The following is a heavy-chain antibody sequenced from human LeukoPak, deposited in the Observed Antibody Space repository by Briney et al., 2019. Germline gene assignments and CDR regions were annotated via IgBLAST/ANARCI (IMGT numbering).Heavy chain of an antibody. CDR1: GGTFSSYA. CDR2: IIPIFGTA. V-gene: IGHV1-69*13. D-gene: IGHD5-18*01. J-gene: IGHJ4*02. Sequence: ASVKVSCKASGGTFSSYAISWVRQAPGQGLEWVGRIIPIFGTANYAQKFQGRVTITADESTSTAYMELSSLRSEDTAVYYCATPRRGYSYGLNYWGQGTLVAVSS. CDR3: ATPRRGYSYGLNY.